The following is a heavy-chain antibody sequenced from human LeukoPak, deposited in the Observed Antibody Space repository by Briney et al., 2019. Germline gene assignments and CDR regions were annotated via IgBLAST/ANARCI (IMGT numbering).Heavy chain of an antibody. D-gene: IGHD3-16*01. J-gene: IGHJ4*02. V-gene: IGHV3-23*01. Sequence: GGSLRLSCAASGFTFSTYVMSWVRQAPGKGLERVSGISASGSSTSYADSVKGRFTISRDNSKNTLYLQMTSLRAEDTAVYYCARGGATSYFDYWGQGTLVTVSS. CDR2: ISASGSST. CDR1: GFTFSTYV. CDR3: ARGGATSYFDY.